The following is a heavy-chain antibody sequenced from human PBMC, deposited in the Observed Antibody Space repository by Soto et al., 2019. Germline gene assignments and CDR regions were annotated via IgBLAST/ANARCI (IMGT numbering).Heavy chain of an antibody. J-gene: IGHJ4*02. D-gene: IGHD3-16*01. CDR2: ISGSGNAT. Sequence: EVLLLESGGGLVQPGGSLRLSCATSGFSFRNHAMTWFRQAPGKGLEWVSSISGSGNATYYADSVKGRFTISRDNFKTTLSLQMNSLTGHATALYYWARDRGSYGYVNWGQGTLVTVSS. V-gene: IGHV3-23*01. CDR1: GFSFRNHA. CDR3: ARDRGSYGYVN.